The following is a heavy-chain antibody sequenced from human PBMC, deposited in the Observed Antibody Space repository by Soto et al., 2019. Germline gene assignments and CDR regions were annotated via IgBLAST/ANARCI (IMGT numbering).Heavy chain of an antibody. V-gene: IGHV4-31*03. Sequence: QVQLQESGPGLVKPSQTLSLTCTVSGGSISSGGYYWSWIRQHPGTGLAWIGYIYYSGSTYYNPSLKSRVTISVDTSNNQFSLELSSVTAADTAVYYCARVSILLDPLYYYYYGMDVWGQGTTVTVSS. CDR3: ARVSILLDPLYYYYYGMDV. CDR1: GGSISSGGYY. D-gene: IGHD3-3*01. J-gene: IGHJ6*02. CDR2: IYYSGST.